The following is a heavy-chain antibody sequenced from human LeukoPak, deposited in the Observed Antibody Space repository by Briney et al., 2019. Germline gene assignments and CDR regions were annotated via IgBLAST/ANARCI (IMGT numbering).Heavy chain of an antibody. V-gene: IGHV4-59*01. CDR3: ARAGDYGDYVGY. J-gene: IGHJ4*02. Sequence: KPSETLSLTCTVSGGSIGSCYWSWIRQPPGRGLEWIGYIYYSGSTNYNPSLKSRVTISVDTPKNQFSLKLSSVTAADTAVYYCARAGDYGDYVGYWGQGTLVTVSS. CDR1: GGSIGSCY. CDR2: IYYSGST. D-gene: IGHD4-17*01.